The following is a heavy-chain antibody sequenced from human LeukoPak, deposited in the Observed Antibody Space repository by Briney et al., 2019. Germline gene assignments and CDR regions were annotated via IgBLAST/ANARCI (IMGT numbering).Heavy chain of an antibody. CDR1: GGTFISYA. J-gene: IGHJ4*02. Sequence: SVKVSCKASGGTFISYAISWVRQAPGQGLEWMGRIIPILGIANYAQKFQGRVTITADKSTSTAYMELSSLRSEDTAVYYCARGRSAVTTRLDYWGQGTLVTVYS. CDR2: IIPILGIA. D-gene: IGHD4-17*01. CDR3: ARGRSAVTTRLDY. V-gene: IGHV1-69*04.